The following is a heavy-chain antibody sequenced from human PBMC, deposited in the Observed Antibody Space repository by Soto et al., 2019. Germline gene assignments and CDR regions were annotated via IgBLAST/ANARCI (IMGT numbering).Heavy chain of an antibody. Sequence: GGSLRLSCAASGFTFSDYYMSWISQAPGKGLEWVSYISGSGSTIYYADSVKGRFTISRDNAKNSLYLQMNSLRAEDTAVYYCARDRGSSGWRKGNDAFDIWGQGTMVTVSS. CDR3: ARDRGSSGWRKGNDAFDI. V-gene: IGHV3-11*01. D-gene: IGHD6-19*01. CDR1: GFTFSDYY. CDR2: ISGSGSTI. J-gene: IGHJ3*02.